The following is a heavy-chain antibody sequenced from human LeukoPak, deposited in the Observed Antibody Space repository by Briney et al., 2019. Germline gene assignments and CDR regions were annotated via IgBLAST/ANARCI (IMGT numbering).Heavy chain of an antibody. CDR3: ARLDEGFYYDDLGFNF. CDR2: IYPGDSET. D-gene: IGHD3-22*01. CDR1: GYIFTNYR. Sequence: GESLKISCRASGYIFTNYRVAWVRQMPGKGLEWMGIIYPGDSETTYSPSFQGQVTISVDKSLTTAYLQWNTLKASDTAMYYCARLDEGFYYDDLGFNFWGQGTLIAVSS. J-gene: IGHJ4*02. V-gene: IGHV5-51*01.